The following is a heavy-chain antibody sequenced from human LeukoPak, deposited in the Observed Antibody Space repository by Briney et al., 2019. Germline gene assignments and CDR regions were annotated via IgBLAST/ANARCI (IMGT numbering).Heavy chain of an antibody. V-gene: IGHV1-18*01. CDR3: ARDLGWAPYYYYGMDV. Sequence: ASVKVSWKASGYTFTSYGISWVRQAPGQGLEWMGWISAYNGNTNYAQKLQGRVTMTTDTSTSTAYMELRSLRSDDTAVYYCARDLGWAPYYYYGMDVWGQGTTVTVSS. D-gene: IGHD4-23*01. J-gene: IGHJ6*02. CDR1: GYTFTSYG. CDR2: ISAYNGNT.